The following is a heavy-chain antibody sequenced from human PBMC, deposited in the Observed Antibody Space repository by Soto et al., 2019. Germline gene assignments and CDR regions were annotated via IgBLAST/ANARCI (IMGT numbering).Heavy chain of an antibody. V-gene: IGHV3-23*01. CDR3: AKGRGQGSGSGHVDY. CDR2: ISGSGGST. J-gene: IGHJ4*02. D-gene: IGHD6-19*01. Sequence: PGGSLRLSCAASGFTFSSYAMSWVRQAPGKGLEWVSAISGSGGSTYYADSVKGRFTISRDNSKNTLYLQMNSLRAEDTAVYYCAKGRGQGSGSGHVDYWGQGTLVTVSS. CDR1: GFTFSSYA.